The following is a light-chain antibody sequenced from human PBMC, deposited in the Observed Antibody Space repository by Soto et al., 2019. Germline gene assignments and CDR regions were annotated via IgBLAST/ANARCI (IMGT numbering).Light chain of an antibody. J-gene: IGKJ2*01. CDR2: SAS. V-gene: IGKV1-6*01. CDR1: QDVTND. Sequence: AIELTQSPCSLSSSVGDRVTITCRARQDVTNDLAWYQQKPGKAPKLLIYSASSIHSGIPSRFSGSGSGTDFTLTISSLQPEDFAMYYCLQDYDYPYTFGQGTKLEIK. CDR3: LQDYDYPYT.